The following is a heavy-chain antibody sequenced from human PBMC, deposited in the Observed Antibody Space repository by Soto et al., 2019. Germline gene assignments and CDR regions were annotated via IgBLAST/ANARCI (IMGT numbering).Heavy chain of an antibody. V-gene: IGHV4-4*02. J-gene: IGHJ6*02. CDR2: VYHSGST. CDR3: ARLIQREIPTTPTLHYCSGMDV. D-gene: IGHD1-26*01. CDR1: GASITSTYW. Sequence: QVQLQESGPGLMKPSGTLSLTCAVSGASITSTYWWSWVRQPPGKGLEWIGEVYHSGSTNYNPSLQSRVTISVNKSKHAFFLELTSVTAADTAVYYCARLIQREIPTTPTLHYCSGMDVWGQGNTVTVSS.